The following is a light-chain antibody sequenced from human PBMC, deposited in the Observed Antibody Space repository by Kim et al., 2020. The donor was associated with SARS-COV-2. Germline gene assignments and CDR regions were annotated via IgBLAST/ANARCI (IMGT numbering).Light chain of an antibody. CDR1: QSINTY. V-gene: IGKV3-11*01. CDR2: DAS. CDR3: QQRSNWPPFS. Sequence: LFPGERATLACRASQSINTYLAWYQQKPGQAPRLLIYDASNRATDIPARFSGSGSGTDFTLTISSLEPEDFAVYYCQQRSNWPPFSFGQGTKLEI. J-gene: IGKJ2*03.